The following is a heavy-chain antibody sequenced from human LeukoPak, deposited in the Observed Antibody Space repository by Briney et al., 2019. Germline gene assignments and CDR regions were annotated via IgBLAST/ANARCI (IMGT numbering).Heavy chain of an antibody. CDR2: ITTTGTYI. D-gene: IGHD6-6*01. CDR1: GFSFSDYN. CDR3: ARSRPAARPSDY. J-gene: IGHJ4*02. V-gene: IGHV3-21*01. Sequence: PGGSLRLSCAASGFSFSDYNMNWVRQAPGKALEWVSSITTTGTYIFYGDSVKGRFTISRDNAKNSLYLQMNSLRAEDTAVYYCARSRPAARPSDYWGQGTLVTVSS.